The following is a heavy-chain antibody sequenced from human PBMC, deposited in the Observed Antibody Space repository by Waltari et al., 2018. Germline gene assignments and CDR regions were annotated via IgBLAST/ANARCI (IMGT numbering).Heavy chain of an antibody. CDR1: GYRFTVYY. D-gene: IGHD3-3*01. J-gene: IGHJ6*03. CDR3: TRFIFGMVEGMDV. V-gene: IGHV1-2*02. CDR2: IDPNTGDA. Sequence: QEQLVQSGAEVKKPGASVKVSCKASGYRFTVYYLHWVRQAPGEGLGWMGGIDPNTGDANFAQKFGGRVTMTRATSISTVYMELSRLRSDDTAVYYCTRFIFGMVEGMDVWGKGTSVTVSS.